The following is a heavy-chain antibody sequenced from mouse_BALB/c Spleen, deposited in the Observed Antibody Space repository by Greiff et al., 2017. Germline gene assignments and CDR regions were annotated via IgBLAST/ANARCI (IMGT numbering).Heavy chain of an antibody. CDR3: ARGYDTGCDY. CDR1: GFNIKDTY. Sequence: EVKLMESGAELVKPGASVKLSCTASGFNIKDTYMHWVKQRPEQGLEWIGRIDPANGNTKYDPKFQGKATITADTSSNTAYLQLSSLTSEDTAVYYCARGYDTGCDYWGQGTTLTVSS. CDR2: IDPANGNT. V-gene: IGHV14-3*02. J-gene: IGHJ2*01. D-gene: IGHD2-14*01.